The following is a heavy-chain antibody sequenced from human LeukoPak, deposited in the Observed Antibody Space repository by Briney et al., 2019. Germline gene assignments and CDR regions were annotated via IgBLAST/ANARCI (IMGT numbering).Heavy chain of an antibody. J-gene: IGHJ4*02. Sequence: EGSLRLSCAASGFTFSSYGMHWVRQAPGKGLEWVAVISYEGSIKYYADSVKGRFTISRDNSKNTLYLQMNSLRAEDTAVYYCAKDRGYSGWGYWGQGTLVTVSS. D-gene: IGHD5-18*01. CDR2: ISYEGSIK. V-gene: IGHV3-30*18. CDR1: GFTFSSYG. CDR3: AKDRGYSGWGY.